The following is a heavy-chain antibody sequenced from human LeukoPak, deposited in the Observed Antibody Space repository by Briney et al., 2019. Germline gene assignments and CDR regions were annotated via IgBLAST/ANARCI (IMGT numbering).Heavy chain of an antibody. CDR3: AKGAGAGKVDRFDP. J-gene: IGHJ5*02. CDR1: GFTFSAFA. V-gene: IGHV3-23*01. Sequence: GGSLRLSCAASGFTFSAFAMTWVRQAPGKAPEWISGITGGGNSVFYADSVKGRFTFSRDNSRNSLYLQMDGLRAEDTAVYYCAKGAGAGKVDRFDPWGEGTQVTVSS. CDR2: ITGGGNSV. D-gene: IGHD6-13*01.